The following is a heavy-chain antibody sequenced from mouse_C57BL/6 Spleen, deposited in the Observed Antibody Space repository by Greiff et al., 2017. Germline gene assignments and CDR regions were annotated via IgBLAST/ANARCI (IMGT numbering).Heavy chain of an antibody. D-gene: IGHD1-1*01. CDR1: GFNIKDDY. CDR3: TTHSSYYGSSYRAMDY. J-gene: IGHJ4*01. V-gene: IGHV14-4*01. CDR2: IDPENGDT. Sequence: EVQLQQSGAELVRPGASVKLSCTASGFNIKDDYMHWVKQRPEQGLEWIGWIDPENGDTEYASKFQGKATITADTSSNTAYLQLSSLTSEDTAVYYCTTHSSYYGSSYRAMDYWGQGTSVTVSS.